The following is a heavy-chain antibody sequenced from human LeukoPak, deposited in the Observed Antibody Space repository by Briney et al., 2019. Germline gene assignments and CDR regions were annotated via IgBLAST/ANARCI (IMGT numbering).Heavy chain of an antibody. J-gene: IGHJ4*02. CDR1: GGSFSGYY. V-gene: IGHV4-34*01. D-gene: IGHD6-13*01. CDR2: INHSGST. Sequence: SETLSLTCAVYGGSFSGYYWSWIRQPPGKGLERIGEINHSGSTNYNPSLKSRVTISVDTSKNQFSLKLSSVTAEDTAVYYCARGPSSNWYGLDYWGQGTPVTVSS. CDR3: ARGPSSNWYGLDY.